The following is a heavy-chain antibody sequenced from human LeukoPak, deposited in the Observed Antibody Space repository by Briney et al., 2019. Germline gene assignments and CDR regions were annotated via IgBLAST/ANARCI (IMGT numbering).Heavy chain of an antibody. CDR2: ISYDGSNK. J-gene: IGHJ4*02. Sequence: GGSLRLSCAASGFTFSSYAMHWVRQAPGKGLEWVAVISYDGSNKYYADSVKGRFTISRDNSKNTLYLQMNSLRAEDTAVYYCARTRSSGYYYPFDYWGQGTLVTVSS. CDR3: ARTRSSGYYYPFDY. CDR1: GFTFSSYA. V-gene: IGHV3-30-3*01. D-gene: IGHD3-22*01.